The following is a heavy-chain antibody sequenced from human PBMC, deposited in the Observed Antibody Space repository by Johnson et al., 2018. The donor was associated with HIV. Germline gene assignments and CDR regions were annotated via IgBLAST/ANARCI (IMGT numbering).Heavy chain of an antibody. V-gene: IGHV3-7*01. D-gene: IGHD4-17*01. CDR1: GFNFGSYW. Sequence: VQLVESGGTLVQPGGSLRLSCATSGFNFGSYWMNWVRQAPGKGLEWVANIKQDGSEKYYVDSVKGRFTISRDNAKNSLYLQMNSLRAEDTAVYYCARVLWDYGEEDAFDIWGQGTMVTVSS. CDR3: ARVLWDYGEEDAFDI. CDR2: IKQDGSEK. J-gene: IGHJ3*02.